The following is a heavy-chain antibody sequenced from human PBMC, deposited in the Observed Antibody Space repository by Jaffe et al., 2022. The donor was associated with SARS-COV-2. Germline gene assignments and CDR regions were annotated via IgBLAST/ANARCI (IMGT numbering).Heavy chain of an antibody. CDR3: ARHATPTWAFDI. CDR2: IYYSGST. J-gene: IGHJ3*02. CDR1: GGSISSYY. V-gene: IGHV4-59*08. D-gene: IGHD2-15*01. Sequence: QVQLQESGPGLVKPSETLSLTCTVSGGSISSYYWSWIRQPPGKGLEWIGYIYYSGSTNYNPSLKSRVTISVDTSKNQFSLKLSSVTAADTAVYYCARHATPTWAFDIWGQGTMVTVSS.